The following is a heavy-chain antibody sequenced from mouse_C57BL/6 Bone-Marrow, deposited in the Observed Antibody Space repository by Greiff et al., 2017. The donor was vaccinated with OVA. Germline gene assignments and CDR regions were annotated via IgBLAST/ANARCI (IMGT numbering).Heavy chain of an antibody. D-gene: IGHD1-1*01. J-gene: IGHJ4*01. CDR3: ARWIYYYGSSYYYAMDY. CDR2: INPNNGGT. Sequence: EVQLQQSGPELVKPGASVKISCKASGYTFTDYYMNWVKQSHGKSLEWIGDINPNNGGTSYNQKFKGKATLTVDKSSSTAYMELRSLTSEDSAVYYCARWIYYYGSSYYYAMDYWGQGTSVTVSS. CDR1: GYTFTDYY. V-gene: IGHV1-26*01.